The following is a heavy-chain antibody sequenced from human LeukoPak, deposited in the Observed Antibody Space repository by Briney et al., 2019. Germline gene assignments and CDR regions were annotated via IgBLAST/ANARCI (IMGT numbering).Heavy chain of an antibody. Sequence: GASVKVSCKASGFTFTSSAMQWVRQARGQRLEWIGWIVVGSGNTNYAQKFQERVTITRDMYTSTAYMELSSLRSEDTAVYYCAADRDCSGAFDIWGQGTMVTVSS. CDR3: AADRDCSGAFDI. D-gene: IGHD2-15*01. V-gene: IGHV1-58*02. CDR2: IVVGSGNT. J-gene: IGHJ3*02. CDR1: GFTFTSSA.